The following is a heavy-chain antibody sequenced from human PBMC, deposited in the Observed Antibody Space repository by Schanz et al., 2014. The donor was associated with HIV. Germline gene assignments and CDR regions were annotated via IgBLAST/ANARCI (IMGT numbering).Heavy chain of an antibody. J-gene: IGHJ4*02. V-gene: IGHV3-30*18. CDR3: ANEEVPNDY. CDR2: ISYDGSNK. Sequence: VQVVESGGGLVQPGRSLRLSCVASGFTFDGYAMHWVRQAPGKGLEWVAVISYDGSNKCYADSVKGRFTISRDNSKNTLYLQMNSLRVEDTAVYYCANEEVPNDYWGQGTLVTVSS. CDR1: GFTFDGYA.